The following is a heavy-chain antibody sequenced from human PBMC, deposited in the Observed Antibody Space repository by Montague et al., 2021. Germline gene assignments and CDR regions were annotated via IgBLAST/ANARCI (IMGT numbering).Heavy chain of an antibody. J-gene: IGHJ4*01. V-gene: IGHV4-34*01. CDR1: GGSPSEYY. Sequence: SETLSLTCGVYGGSPSEYYWTWIRQSPEKGLGWIGEVRHIGSTNYNPSLKSRVTMSVDKSKNQFSLKLRSVTAADTAVYYCASDRGPFDYWGQGTVVTVSS. CDR2: VRHIGST. CDR3: ASDRGPFDY. D-gene: IGHD3-10*01.